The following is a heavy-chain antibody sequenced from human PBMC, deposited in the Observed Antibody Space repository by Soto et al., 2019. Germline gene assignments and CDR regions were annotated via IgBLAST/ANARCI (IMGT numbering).Heavy chain of an antibody. J-gene: IGHJ4*02. CDR1: GFTFTSRW. CDR2: LNVDGTEK. Sequence: EVQLVESGGGLVQPGGSLRLSCAASGFTFTSRWMNWVRQAPGKGLEWVANLNVDGTEKNFGDSVKGRFSVSRDNAKNSLYLQMDNVRAEDTAVYYCATNSGAETFDFWCQGTLVTVSS. D-gene: IGHD2-21*01. CDR3: ATNSGAETFDF. V-gene: IGHV3-7*01.